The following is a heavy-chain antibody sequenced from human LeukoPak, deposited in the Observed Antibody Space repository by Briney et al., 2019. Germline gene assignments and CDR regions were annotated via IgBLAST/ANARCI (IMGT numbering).Heavy chain of an antibody. CDR1: GFTLSAYW. V-gene: IGHV3-74*01. Sequence: GGTLRLSCAASGFTLSAYWMHWVRQAPGKGLMWVSRIEGDGNRITYADSVKGRFTISRDNAKNTLYLQMNSLRAEDTAVYYCTRDWRNLGYDYWGQGTLVTVSS. J-gene: IGHJ4*02. D-gene: IGHD5-12*01. CDR3: TRDWRNLGYDY. CDR2: IEGDGNRI.